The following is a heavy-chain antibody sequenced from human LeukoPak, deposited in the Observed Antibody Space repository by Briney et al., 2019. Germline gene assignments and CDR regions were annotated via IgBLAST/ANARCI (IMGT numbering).Heavy chain of an antibody. V-gene: IGHV4-4*07. CDR1: GGSISSYY. CDR3: ARDRQQQLANYYYYHYMDV. CDR2: IYTSGST. Sequence: SETLSLTCTVSGGSISSYYWSWIRQPAGKGLEWIGRIYTSGSTNYNPSLKSRVTMSVDTSKNQFSLKLSSVTAADTAVYYCARDRQQQLANYYYYHYMDVWGKGTAVTVSS. D-gene: IGHD6-13*01. J-gene: IGHJ6*03.